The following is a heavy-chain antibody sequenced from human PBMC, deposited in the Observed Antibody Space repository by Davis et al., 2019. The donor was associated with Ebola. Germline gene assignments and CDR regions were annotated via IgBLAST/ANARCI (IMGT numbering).Heavy chain of an antibody. J-gene: IGHJ5*02. V-gene: IGHV3-48*04. CDR1: GFTFSSHW. CDR2: ISSSGSTI. Sequence: GESLKISCAASGFTFSSHWMHWVRQAPGKGLEWVSYISSSGSTIYYADSVKGRFTISRDNAKNSLYLQMNSLRAEDTAVYYCARGPYSGSYRGWWFDPWGQGTLVTVSS. D-gene: IGHD1-26*01. CDR3: ARGPYSGSYRGWWFDP.